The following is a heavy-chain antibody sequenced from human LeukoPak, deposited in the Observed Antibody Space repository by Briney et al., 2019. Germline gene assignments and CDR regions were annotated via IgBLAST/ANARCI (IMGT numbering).Heavy chain of an antibody. J-gene: IGHJ4*02. D-gene: IGHD3-10*01. V-gene: IGHV4-30-4*08. CDR3: ARFTMVRGVIPFDY. CDR2: IYYSGST. Sequence: SETLSLTCTDSRGSISSGDYYWSWIRQPPGKGLEWIGYIYYSGSTYYNPSLKSRVTISVDTSKNQFSLKLSSVTAADTAVYYCARFTMVRGVIPFDYWGQGTLVTVSS. CDR1: RGSISSGDYY.